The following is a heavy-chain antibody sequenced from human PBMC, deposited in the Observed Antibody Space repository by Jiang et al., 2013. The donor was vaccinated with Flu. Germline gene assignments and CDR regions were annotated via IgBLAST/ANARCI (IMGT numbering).Heavy chain of an antibody. J-gene: IGHJ4*02. D-gene: IGHD5-18*01. V-gene: IGHV1-69*01. Sequence: GAEVKKPGSSVKVSCKASGGTFSSYAISWVRQAPGQGLEWMGGIIPIFGTANYAQKFQGRVTITADESTSTAYMELSSLRSEDTAVYYCARDGSPGVQLWFCAFDYWGQGTLVTVSS. CDR2: IIPIFGTA. CDR1: GGTFSSYA. CDR3: ARDGSPGVQLWFCAFDY.